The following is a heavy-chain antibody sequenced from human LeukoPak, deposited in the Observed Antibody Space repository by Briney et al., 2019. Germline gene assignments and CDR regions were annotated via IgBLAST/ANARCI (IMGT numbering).Heavy chain of an antibody. J-gene: IGHJ4*02. Sequence: PGGSLRLSCAASGFTFSSYEMNWVRQAPGKGLEWVSYISSSGSTIFYADSVKGRFTISRDNAKNSLYLQMNSLRAEDTAVYYCARVDYSSGWYEVDYWGQGTLVTVSS. D-gene: IGHD6-19*01. V-gene: IGHV3-48*03. CDR1: GFTFSSYE. CDR3: ARVDYSSGWYEVDY. CDR2: ISSSGSTI.